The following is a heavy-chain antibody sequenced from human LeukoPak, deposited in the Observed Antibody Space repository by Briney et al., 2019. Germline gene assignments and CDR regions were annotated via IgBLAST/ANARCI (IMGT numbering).Heavy chain of an antibody. Sequence: PGESLKISCKGSGYSFTNYWINWVRQMPGKGLEWRGRIDPTDSYTNYSPSFQGHVTISADKSISTTYLQWSSLKASDTAMYYCARQRSGGAYDSDFWGQGTLVTVSS. D-gene: IGHD5-12*01. V-gene: IGHV5-10-1*01. J-gene: IGHJ4*02. CDR3: ARQRSGGAYDSDF. CDR2: IDPTDSYT. CDR1: GYSFTNYW.